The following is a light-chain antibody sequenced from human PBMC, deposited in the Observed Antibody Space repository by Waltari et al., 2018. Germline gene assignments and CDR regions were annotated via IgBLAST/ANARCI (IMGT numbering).Light chain of an antibody. J-gene: IGLJ1*01. Sequence: QSALTQPRSVSGSPGQSVTISCTGTSSDVGGYNYVSCYQQHPGNAPKLMIYDVSKRPAGAPDLFPGSNAGNTASLTIAGLQAEDEADYYCCSYAGSYTYVFGTGTKVTVL. CDR3: CSYAGSYTYV. CDR1: SSDVGGYNY. CDR2: DVS. V-gene: IGLV2-11*01.